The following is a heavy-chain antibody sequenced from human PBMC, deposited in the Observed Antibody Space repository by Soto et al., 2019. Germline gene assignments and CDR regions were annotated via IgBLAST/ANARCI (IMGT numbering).Heavy chain of an antibody. CDR2: ISGSGGST. CDR1: GFTFSSYA. J-gene: IGHJ2*01. CDR3: ATRGGSGWYNWYFDL. V-gene: IGHV3-23*01. D-gene: IGHD6-13*01. Sequence: GGSLRLSCAASGFTFSSYAMSWVRQAPGKGLEWVSAISGSGGSTYYADSVKGRFTISRDNSKNTLYLQMNSLRAEDTAVYYCATRGGSGWYNWYFDLWGRGTLVTVSS.